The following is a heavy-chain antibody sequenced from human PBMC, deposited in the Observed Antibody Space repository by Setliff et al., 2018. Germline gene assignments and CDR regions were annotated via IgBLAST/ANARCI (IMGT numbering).Heavy chain of an antibody. J-gene: IGHJ3*02. D-gene: IGHD5-12*01. Sequence: RASVKVSCKASGGSFSNYAIIWVRQAPGQGLEWMGWISANNGHTKYVQKFQGRFTMNTDTSTATAYMELRCLSADDSAVYYCARDPRGYSGFDRFRGAFNIWGQGTMVTVSS. CDR1: GGSFSNYA. V-gene: IGHV1-18*01. CDR3: ARDPRGYSGFDRFRGAFNI. CDR2: ISANNGHT.